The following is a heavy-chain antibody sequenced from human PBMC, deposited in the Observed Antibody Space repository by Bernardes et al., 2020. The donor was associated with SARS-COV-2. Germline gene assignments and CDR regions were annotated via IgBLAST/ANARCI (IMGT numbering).Heavy chain of an antibody. D-gene: IGHD6-6*01. CDR1: AYSISSGYY. CDR2: ISHTGST. CDR3: AREAGDSSSSLDP. J-gene: IGHJ5*02. V-gene: IGHV4-38-2*02. Sequence: SETLSLTCAISAYSISSGYYWGWIRQPPEKGQEWIGSISHTGSTYYNPSLKSRVTISVDTSKNHLSLTVSSVTAADTAVYYCAREAGDSSSSLDPWGQGALVTGSS.